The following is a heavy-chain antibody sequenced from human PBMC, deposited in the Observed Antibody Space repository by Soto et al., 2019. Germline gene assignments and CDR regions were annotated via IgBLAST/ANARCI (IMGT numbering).Heavy chain of an antibody. D-gene: IGHD6-13*01. Sequence: PGGSLRLSCAASGLTSSTYGMHWVRQAPGKGLEWVAVISYDGSNKYYADPVKGRFTISRDNSKNTLYLQMNSLRAEDTAVYYCARADFFTSSSWYYYYYGMDVWGQGTTVTVSS. J-gene: IGHJ6*02. CDR2: ISYDGSNK. V-gene: IGHV3-30*03. CDR1: GLTSSTYG. CDR3: ARADFFTSSSWYYYYYGMDV.